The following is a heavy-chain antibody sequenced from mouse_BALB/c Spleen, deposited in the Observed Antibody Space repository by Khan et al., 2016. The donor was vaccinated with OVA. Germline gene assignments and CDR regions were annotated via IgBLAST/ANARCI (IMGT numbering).Heavy chain of an antibody. V-gene: IGHV3-8*02. D-gene: IGHD2-14*01. CDR2: MIYSGNT. CDR1: GYSITSGY. Sequence: EVQLQESGPSLVKPSQTLSLTCSVTGYSITSGYLYWIRKFPGNKLEYMGYMIYSGNTYYNPSLKSRISITRHTSKNQYYLQLNYVTTEDTATDYCASSTYRYAFAYWGQGTLVTVSA. CDR3: ASSTYRYAFAY. J-gene: IGHJ3*01.